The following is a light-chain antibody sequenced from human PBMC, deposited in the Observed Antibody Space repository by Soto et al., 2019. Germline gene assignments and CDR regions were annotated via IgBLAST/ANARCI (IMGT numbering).Light chain of an antibody. J-gene: IGKJ4*01. CDR3: QQRMNWPLT. V-gene: IGKV3-11*01. CDR1: QTVTSH. Sequence: EIVLTQSPATLSLSQGGRATLSCRASQTVTSHLAWYQQKPGQAPRLLIFDASTRASGIPPRFSGSGSGTDFTLTISSVDPDDFAVYYCQQRMNWPLTFGGGTKVDIK. CDR2: DAS.